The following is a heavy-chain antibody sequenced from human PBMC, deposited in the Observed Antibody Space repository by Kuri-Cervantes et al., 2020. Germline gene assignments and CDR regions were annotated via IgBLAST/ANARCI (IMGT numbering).Heavy chain of an antibody. CDR3: ARRPTLASNSYGSGSYYRGALRSVGMDV. J-gene: IGHJ6*02. CDR2: IYTSGST. CDR1: DCSIRSGSYY. V-gene: IGHV4-61*02. D-gene: IGHD3-10*01. Sequence: SETLSLTCTVSDCSIRSGSYYGSWIRQPAGQGLEWIGRIYTSGSTNYNPSLKSRGTISVDTSKNQFSLKLSSVTAADTDVYYCARRPTLASNSYGSGSYYRGALRSVGMDVWGQGTTVTVSS.